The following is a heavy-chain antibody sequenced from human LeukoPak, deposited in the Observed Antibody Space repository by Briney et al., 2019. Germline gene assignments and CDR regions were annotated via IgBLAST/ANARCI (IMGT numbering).Heavy chain of an antibody. D-gene: IGHD6-19*01. CDR3: ATGEQWLVGRFDY. V-gene: IGHV1-24*01. CDR2: FDPEDGET. J-gene: IGHJ4*02. CDR1: GYTLTELS. Sequence: ASVRVSCKVSGYTLTELSMHWVRQAPGKGLEWMGGFDPEDGETIYAQKFQGRVTMTEDTSTDTAYMELSSLRSEDTAVYYCATGEQWLVGRFDYWGQGTLVTVSS.